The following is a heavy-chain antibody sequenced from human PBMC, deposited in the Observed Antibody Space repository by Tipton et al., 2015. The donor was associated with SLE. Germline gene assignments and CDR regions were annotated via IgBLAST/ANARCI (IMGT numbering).Heavy chain of an antibody. CDR3: AGAHYDSSGYLAFDI. CDR2: IYYSGST. D-gene: IGHD3-22*01. CDR1: GGSISSYY. J-gene: IGHJ3*02. V-gene: IGHV4-59*01. Sequence: TLSLTCTVSGGSISSYYWSWIRQPPGKGLEWIGYIYYSGSTNYNPSLKSRVTISVDTSKNQFSLKLSSVTAADTAVHYCAGAHYDSSGYLAFDIWGQGTMVTVSS.